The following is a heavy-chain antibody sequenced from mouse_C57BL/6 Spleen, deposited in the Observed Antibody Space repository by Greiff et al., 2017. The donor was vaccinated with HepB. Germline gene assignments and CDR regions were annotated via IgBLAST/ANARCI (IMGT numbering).Heavy chain of an antibody. CDR1: GYSFTSYY. CDR2: IYPGSGNT. J-gene: IGHJ2*01. V-gene: IGHV1-66*01. CDR3: ARDSSGCFDY. Sequence: QVQLQQSGPELVKPGASVKISCKASGYSFTSYYIHWVKQRPGQGLEWIGWIYPGSGNTKYNEKFKGKATLTADTSSSTAYMQLSSLTSEDSAVYYCARDSSGCFDYWGQGTTLTVSS. D-gene: IGHD3-2*02.